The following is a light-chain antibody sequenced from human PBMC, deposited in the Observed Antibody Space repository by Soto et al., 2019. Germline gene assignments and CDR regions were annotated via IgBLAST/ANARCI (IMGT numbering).Light chain of an antibody. V-gene: IGKV3D-7*01. J-gene: IGKJ1*01. CDR1: LSVSSRY. CDR2: GAA. CDR3: HAPA. Sequence: PGQRVTLSCRASLSVSSRYLTGYQQKAGQAPRLLIYGAATRATGIPARFSGSGSGTVFTLTISSPQPEDFAVYYCHAPAFGQGTKV.